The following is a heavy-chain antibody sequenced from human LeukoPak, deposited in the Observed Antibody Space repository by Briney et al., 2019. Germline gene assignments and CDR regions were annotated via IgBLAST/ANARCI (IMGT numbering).Heavy chain of an antibody. CDR3: ARDWSVDGTV. Sequence: GRSLRLSCAASGFTFSDYYMSWVRQAPGKGLEWVSYISSSSSYTNYAVSVKGRFTISRDNAKNSLYLQMDSLRAEDTAVYYCARDWSVDGTVWGQGTLVTVSS. V-gene: IGHV3-11*06. CDR1: GFTFSDYY. J-gene: IGHJ4*02. CDR2: ISSSSSYT. D-gene: IGHD6-19*01.